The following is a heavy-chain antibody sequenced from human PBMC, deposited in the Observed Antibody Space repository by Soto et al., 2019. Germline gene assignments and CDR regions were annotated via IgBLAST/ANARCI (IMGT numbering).Heavy chain of an antibody. J-gene: IGHJ3*02. V-gene: IGHV3-30*18. CDR1: EFTLGTYG. CDR3: AKAFFDSSGFYPSLDALDI. D-gene: IGHD3-22*01. CDR2: ISNDAGDK. Sequence: QVQLAESGGGVVQPGRSLTITCAASEFTLGTYGMHWVRQAPGKGLEWVAVISNDAGDKYYSDSVMGRLTISRDNSKTILLLQMISLRAADTAVYFRAKAFFDSSGFYPSLDALDIWGAGRVVT.